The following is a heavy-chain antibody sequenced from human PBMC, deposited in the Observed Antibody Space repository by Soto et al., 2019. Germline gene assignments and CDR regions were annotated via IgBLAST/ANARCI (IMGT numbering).Heavy chain of an antibody. CDR3: ARVQPRYSYGPLDY. Sequence: SVKVSCKAAGGTFSSYAISWVRQAPGQGLEWMGGIIPIFGTANYAQKFQGRVTITADESTSTAYMELSSLRSEDTAVYYCARVQPRYSYGPLDYWGQGTLVTVSS. D-gene: IGHD5-18*01. J-gene: IGHJ4*02. V-gene: IGHV1-69*13. CDR2: IIPIFGTA. CDR1: GGTFSSYA.